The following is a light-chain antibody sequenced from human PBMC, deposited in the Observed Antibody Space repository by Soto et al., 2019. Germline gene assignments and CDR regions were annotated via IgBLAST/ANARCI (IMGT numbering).Light chain of an antibody. V-gene: IGKV3-20*01. CDR2: GTS. CDR1: QSVSSSY. Sequence: EIVLTQSPVTLSLSPGERATLSCRASQSVSSSYLAWYQQKPGQAPRLLIYGTSSRATGIPDRFSGSGSGTDFTLTISSLQSDDFAVYYCQQYNNWPWTFGQGTKVDIK. J-gene: IGKJ1*01. CDR3: QQYNNWPWT.